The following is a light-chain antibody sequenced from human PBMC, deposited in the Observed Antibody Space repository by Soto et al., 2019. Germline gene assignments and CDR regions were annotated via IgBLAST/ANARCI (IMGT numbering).Light chain of an antibody. CDR3: QQYDRSPWT. CDR2: GAS. CDR1: QSVSSNY. Sequence: EIVLTQSPGTLSLSPGERATLSCRASQSVSSNYLAWYQQKPGQAPRLLIYGASSRATGIPDRFSGSGSGTAFTLTISRLEPEDFAVYYCQQYDRSPWTFGPGTKVEIK. V-gene: IGKV3-20*01. J-gene: IGKJ1*01.